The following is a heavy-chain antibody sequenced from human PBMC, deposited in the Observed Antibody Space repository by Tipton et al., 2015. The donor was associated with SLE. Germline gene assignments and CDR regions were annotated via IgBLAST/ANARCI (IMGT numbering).Heavy chain of an antibody. D-gene: IGHD6-19*01. V-gene: IGHV3-23*01. CDR2: ISGSGGST. Sequence: SLRLSCAASGFTFSSYWMSWVRQAPGKGLEWVSAISGSGGSTHDADSVKGRFTISRDNAKNSLYLQMNSLRAEDTAVYYCALHSSGWYGGWDYWGQGTLVTVSS. J-gene: IGHJ4*02. CDR3: ALHSSGWYGGWDY. CDR1: GFTFSSYW.